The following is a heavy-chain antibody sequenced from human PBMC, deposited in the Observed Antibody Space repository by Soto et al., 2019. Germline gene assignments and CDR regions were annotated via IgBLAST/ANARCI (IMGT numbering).Heavy chain of an antibody. CDR1: GYTFTSYA. D-gene: IGHD3-3*01. CDR3: ARDLIPKAEWVPSHYYYMDV. V-gene: IGHV1-3*01. Sequence: GASVKVSCKASGYTFTSYAMHWVRQAPGQRLEWMGWINAGNGNTKYSQKFQGRVTITRDTSASTAYMELSSLRSEDTAVYYCARDLIPKAEWVPSHYYYMDVWGKGTTVTVSS. J-gene: IGHJ6*03. CDR2: INAGNGNT.